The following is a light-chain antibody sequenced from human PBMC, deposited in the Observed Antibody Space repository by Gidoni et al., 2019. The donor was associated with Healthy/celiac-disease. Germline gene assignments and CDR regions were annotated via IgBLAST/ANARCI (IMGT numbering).Light chain of an antibody. V-gene: IGKV3-15*01. Sequence: EIVMTQSPATLSVSPGERATLSCRASQSVSSNLAWYQQKPGQAPRLLIYGASTRDTGIPARCSGSGSGTEFTLTISSLLSEDFAVYYCQQYNNWPPWTFGQGTKVEIK. J-gene: IGKJ1*01. CDR3: QQYNNWPPWT. CDR2: GAS. CDR1: QSVSSN.